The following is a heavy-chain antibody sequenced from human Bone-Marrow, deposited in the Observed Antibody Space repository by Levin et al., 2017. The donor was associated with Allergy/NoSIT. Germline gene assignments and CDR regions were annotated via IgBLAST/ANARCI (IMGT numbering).Heavy chain of an antibody. Sequence: RGESLKISCNGSGYSFLNYWIAWVRQMPGKGLEWMGIIYPGDSDTRYSPSFRGHVTISADKSTSTAYLQWSTVKASDTATYYCARQGIFPGRKYAYGMDVWGQGTTVTVSS. CDR2: IYPGDSDT. CDR1: GYSFLNYW. D-gene: IGHD3-3*01. CDR3: ARQGIFPGRKYAYGMDV. V-gene: IGHV5-51*01. J-gene: IGHJ6*02.